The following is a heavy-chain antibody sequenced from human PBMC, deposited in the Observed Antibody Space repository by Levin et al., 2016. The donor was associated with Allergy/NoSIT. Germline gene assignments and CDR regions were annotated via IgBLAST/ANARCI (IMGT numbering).Heavy chain of an antibody. V-gene: IGHV4-31*02. J-gene: IGHJ6*02. Sequence: RQAPGKGLEWIGYIYYSGSTYYNPSLKSRVTISVDTSKNQFSLKLSSVTAADTAVYYCARGPWQLALYGMDVWGQGTTVTVSS. D-gene: IGHD6-6*01. CDR3: ARGPWQLALYGMDV. CDR2: IYYSGST.